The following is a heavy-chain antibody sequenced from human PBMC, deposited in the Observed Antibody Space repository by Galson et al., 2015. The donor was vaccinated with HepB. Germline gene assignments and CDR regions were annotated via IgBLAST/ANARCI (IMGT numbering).Heavy chain of an antibody. Sequence: ETLSLTCAVYGGSFSGYYWSWIRQPPGKGLEWIGEINHSGSTNYNPSLKSRVTISVDTSKNQFSLKLSSVTAADTAVYYCARQAWCSVCSYYDSSGYNWFDPWGQGTLVTVSS. CDR3: ARQAWCSVCSYYDSSGYNWFDP. D-gene: IGHD3-22*01. V-gene: IGHV4-34*01. CDR1: GGSFSGYY. CDR2: INHSGST. J-gene: IGHJ5*02.